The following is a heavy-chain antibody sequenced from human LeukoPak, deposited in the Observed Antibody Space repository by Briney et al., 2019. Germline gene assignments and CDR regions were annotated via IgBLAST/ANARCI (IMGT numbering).Heavy chain of an antibody. Sequence: GSVEVSSKASRYTLGHNDINWVRHAPGHSLECLGCMTPKRGNTDYGWQVQGRITMTRDTSISTAYMELNNLKSEDTAVYYCVREKKCPDGICYEDWGQGTLVTVSS. CDR3: VREKKCPDGICYED. J-gene: IGHJ4*02. D-gene: IGHD2-8*01. CDR1: RYTLGHND. V-gene: IGHV1-8*02. CDR2: MTPKRGNT.